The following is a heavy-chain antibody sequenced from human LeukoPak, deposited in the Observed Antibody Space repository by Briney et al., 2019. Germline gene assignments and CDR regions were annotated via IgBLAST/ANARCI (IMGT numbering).Heavy chain of an antibody. J-gene: IGHJ4*02. CDR1: GFTFSDYG. Sequence: GGSLRLSCTASGFTFSDYGMHWVRQPPGKGLEWVAIIWYDGSNKKYEDSVKGRFTISRDNCKNTLYLQMNSLRAEDTAVYYCARGVDYYENSGTIDYWGQGTLVTVSS. V-gene: IGHV3-33*01. D-gene: IGHD3-22*01. CDR3: ARGVDYYENSGTIDY. CDR2: IWYDGSNK.